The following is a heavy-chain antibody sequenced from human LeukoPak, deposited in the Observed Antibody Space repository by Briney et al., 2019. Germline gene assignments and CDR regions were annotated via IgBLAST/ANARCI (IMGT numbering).Heavy chain of an antibody. D-gene: IGHD6-6*01. CDR3: AKDIAARWYYYMDV. CDR2: ISSSSSYI. CDR1: GFTFSSYS. V-gene: IGHV3-21*01. J-gene: IGHJ6*03. Sequence: GGSLRLSCAASGFTFSSYSMNWVRQAPGKGLEWVSSISSSSSYIYYADSVKGRFTISRDNAKNSLYLQKNSLRAEDTAVYYCAKDIAARWYYYMDVWGKGTTVTVSS.